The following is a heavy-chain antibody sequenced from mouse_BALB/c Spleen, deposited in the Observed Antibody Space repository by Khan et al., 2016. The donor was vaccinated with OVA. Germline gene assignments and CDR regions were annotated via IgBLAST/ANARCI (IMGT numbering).Heavy chain of an antibody. CDR2: IRYDGNT. CDR1: GYSITNGYF. Sequence: EVQLQESGPGLVKPSQSLSLTCSVTGYSITNGYFWNWIRPFPGNTLEWMGYIRYDGNTNYNPSLKNRLSIPRDKSKNQFFMNLNSVTPEDTATYYGARGGSSGPAWFTYWGQGTLVTVSA. V-gene: IGHV3-6*02. D-gene: IGHD3-1*01. CDR3: ARGGSSGPAWFTY. J-gene: IGHJ3*01.